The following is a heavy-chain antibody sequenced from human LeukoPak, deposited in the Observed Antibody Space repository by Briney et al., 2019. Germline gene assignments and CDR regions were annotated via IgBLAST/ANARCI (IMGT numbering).Heavy chain of an antibody. V-gene: IGHV3-7*01. CDR2: IKQDGSEK. D-gene: IGHD2/OR15-2a*01. CDR3: ARSLGYYDY. J-gene: IGHJ4*02. Sequence: GGSLRLSCTASGFTFISYWMGWVRQAPGKGLEWVASIKQDGSEKNYVDSVKGRFTISRDNAKNSLYLQMNSLRAEDTAVYYCARSLGYYDYWGQGTLVTVSS. CDR1: GFTFISYW.